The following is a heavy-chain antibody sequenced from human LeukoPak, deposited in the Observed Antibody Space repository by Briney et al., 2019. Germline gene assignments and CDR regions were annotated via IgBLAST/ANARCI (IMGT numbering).Heavy chain of an antibody. Sequence: GGSLRLSCAASGLNFNIYNMNWVRQAPGKGLEWVSSINTRSSHIYYADSVKGRFTISRDNPKNPLYLHMNSLRAEDTAVYYCVAYLDAFDIWGHGAMVTVSS. CDR1: GLNFNIYN. CDR2: INTRSSHI. D-gene: IGHD2-2*01. V-gene: IGHV3-21*01. J-gene: IGHJ3*02. CDR3: VAYLDAFDI.